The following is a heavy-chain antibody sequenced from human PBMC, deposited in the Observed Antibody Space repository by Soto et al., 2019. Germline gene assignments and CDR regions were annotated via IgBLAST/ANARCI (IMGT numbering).Heavy chain of an antibody. CDR3: ARLRGELDSSSSTDY. CDR2: IYYSGST. D-gene: IGHD6-13*01. V-gene: IGHV4-31*03. Sequence: PSETLSLTCTVSGGSISSGGYYWSWIRQHPGKGLEWIGYIYYSGSTYYNPSLKSRVTISVDTSKNQFSLKLSSVTAADTAVYYCARLRGELDSSSSTDYWGPGTLVTLSS. J-gene: IGHJ4*02. CDR1: GGSISSGGYY.